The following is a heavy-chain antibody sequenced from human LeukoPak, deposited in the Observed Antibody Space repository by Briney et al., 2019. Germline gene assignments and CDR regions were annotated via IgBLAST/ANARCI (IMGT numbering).Heavy chain of an antibody. V-gene: IGHV3-21*01. J-gene: IGHJ4*02. CDR1: GFTFSSYS. Sequence: GGSLRLSCAASGFTFSSYSMNWVRQAPGKGLEWVSSISSSSSYIYYADSVKGRFTISRDNAKNSLYLQMNSLRAEDTAVYYCARYDYGDYGVLYYFDYWGQGTLVTVSS. CDR3: ARYDYGDYGVLYYFDY. CDR2: ISSSSSYI. D-gene: IGHD4-17*01.